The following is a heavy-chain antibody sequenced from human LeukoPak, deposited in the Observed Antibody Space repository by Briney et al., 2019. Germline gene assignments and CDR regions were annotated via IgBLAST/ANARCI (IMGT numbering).Heavy chain of an antibody. CDR3: ARTVIPLWGCDAFDI. D-gene: IGHD7-27*01. V-gene: IGHV1-2*02. CDR2: INPNSGGT. Sequence: ASVTVSCRASGYTFTGYYMHWVRQAPGQGLEWVGWINPNSGGTNYAQKFQGRGTMTRDTSISTVYMEVSRLRSDDTAVYYCARTVIPLWGCDAFDIWGQGTMVTVSS. J-gene: IGHJ3*02. CDR1: GYTFTGYY.